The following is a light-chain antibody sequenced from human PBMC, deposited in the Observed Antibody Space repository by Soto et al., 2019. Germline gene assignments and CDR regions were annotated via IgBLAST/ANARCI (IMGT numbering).Light chain of an antibody. J-gene: IGKJ4*01. Sequence: EIVLTLSPGTLSLSPGDRATLSCRAIQSVRSSYLAWYQQKPVQAPRLLIYGASSRATGIPARFSGSGSGTDFTLTISRLEPEDFAVYYCQQRSNWPALTFGGGTKVDI. V-gene: IGKV3D-20*02. CDR2: GAS. CDR1: QSVRSSY. CDR3: QQRSNWPALT.